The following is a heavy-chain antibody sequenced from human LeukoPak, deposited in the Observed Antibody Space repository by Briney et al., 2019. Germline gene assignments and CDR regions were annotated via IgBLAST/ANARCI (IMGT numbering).Heavy chain of an antibody. CDR3: TRYGDSANKVDF. V-gene: IGHV3-11*01. CDR1: GFTFSGHY. D-gene: IGHD7-27*01. J-gene: IGHJ4*02. Sequence: GGSLRLFCAASGFTFSGHYMSWIRQAPGKGLEWLSHIGISGETSYNADSVKGRFTISRDNGKSTLYLQMNSLRVEDTAVYYCTRYGDSANKVDFWGQGTLVTVSS. CDR2: IGISGETS.